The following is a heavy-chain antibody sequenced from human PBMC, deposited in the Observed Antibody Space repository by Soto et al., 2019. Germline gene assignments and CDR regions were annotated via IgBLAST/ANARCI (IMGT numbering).Heavy chain of an antibody. Sequence: PSETLSLTCAVYGGSFSGYYWSWIRQPPGKGLEWIGEINHSGSTNYNPSLKSRVTISVDTSKNQFSLKLSSVTAADTAVYYCARGALRAPLYCSSTSCYLNYFQHWGQGTLVTVSS. CDR3: ARGALRAPLYCSSTSCYLNYFQH. D-gene: IGHD2-2*01. CDR1: GGSFSGYY. J-gene: IGHJ1*01. V-gene: IGHV4-34*01. CDR2: INHSGST.